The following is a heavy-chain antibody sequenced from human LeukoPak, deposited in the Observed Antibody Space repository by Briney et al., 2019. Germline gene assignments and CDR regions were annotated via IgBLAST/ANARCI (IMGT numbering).Heavy chain of an antibody. J-gene: IGHJ6*02. CDR1: GFTFSNYG. CDR2: ISYDGSNK. V-gene: IGHV3-30*18. D-gene: IGHD5-12*01. CDR3: AKDQGPIVATKYHYYGMDV. Sequence: GGSLRLSCAASGFTFSNYGIHWVRQAPGKGLEWVAVISYDGSNKYYADSVKGRFTISRDNSKNTLYLQLNSLRAEDTAVYYCAKDQGPIVATKYHYYGMDVWGQGTTVTVSS.